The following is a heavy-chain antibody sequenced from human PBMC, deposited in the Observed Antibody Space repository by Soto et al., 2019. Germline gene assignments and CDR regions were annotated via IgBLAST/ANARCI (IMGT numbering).Heavy chain of an antibody. CDR3: ARDMYFYDDSGQEGHGFEI. V-gene: IGHV4-59*01. Sequence: NPSETLSLTCTVSGDSISGFYWSWIRQPPGKGLEWIGYSHYSGSTNYNPSLKSRVIISVDTSRNQLFLKLTSVTAADTAVYYCARDMYFYDDSGQEGHGFEIWGHGTMVTVSS. CDR1: GDSISGFY. CDR2: SHYSGST. J-gene: IGHJ3*02. D-gene: IGHD3-22*01.